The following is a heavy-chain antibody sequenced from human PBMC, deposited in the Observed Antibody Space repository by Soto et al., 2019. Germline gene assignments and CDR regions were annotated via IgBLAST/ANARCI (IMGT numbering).Heavy chain of an antibody. CDR3: ARSGISVAVVFRFFS. Sequence: QLQLQESGPGLVKPSETLSLTCTVSGGSVSSSSSYWGWIRQPPGKGLEWIGSIYYSGSTYYNPSLKSRVTISVDTSKNQFSLKLSSVTAADTATYYCARSGISVAVVFRFFSWGQGTLVTVSS. J-gene: IGHJ4*02. CDR2: IYYSGST. CDR1: GGSVSSSSSY. D-gene: IGHD6-19*01. V-gene: IGHV4-39*01.